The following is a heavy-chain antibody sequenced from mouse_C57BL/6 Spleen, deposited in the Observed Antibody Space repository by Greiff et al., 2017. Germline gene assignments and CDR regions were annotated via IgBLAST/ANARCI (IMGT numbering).Heavy chain of an antibody. Sequence: QVQLQQPGAELVKPGASVKLSCKASGYTFTSYWMHWVKQRPGQGLEWIGMIHPNSGSTNYNEKFKSKATLTVDKSSSTAYMQLSSLTSEDSAVYYCAREMVTYYAMDYWGQGTSGTVSS. CDR1: GYTFTSYW. J-gene: IGHJ4*01. CDR2: IHPNSGST. V-gene: IGHV1-64*01. D-gene: IGHD2-3*01. CDR3: AREMVTYYAMDY.